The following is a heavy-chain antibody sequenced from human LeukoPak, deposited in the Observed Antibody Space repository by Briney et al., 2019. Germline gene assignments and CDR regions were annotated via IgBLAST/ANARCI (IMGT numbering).Heavy chain of an antibody. V-gene: IGHV4-59*12. J-gene: IGHJ3*02. D-gene: IGHD4-23*01. CDR3: ARASTVVTHTDAFDI. CDR2: IYYSGST. CDR1: GGSISSYY. Sequence: TSETLSLTCTVSGGSISSYYWSWIRQPPGKGLEWIGYIYYSGSTNYNPSLKSRVTISVDTSKNQFSLKLSSVTAADTALYHCARASTVVTHTDAFDIWGQGTMVTVSS.